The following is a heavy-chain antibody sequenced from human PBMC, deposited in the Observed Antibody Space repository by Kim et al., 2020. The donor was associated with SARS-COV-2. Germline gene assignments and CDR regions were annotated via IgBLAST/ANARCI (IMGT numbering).Heavy chain of an antibody. J-gene: IGHJ3*02. D-gene: IGHD4-17*01. V-gene: IGHV3-53*01. CDR1: GFTVSSNY. CDR2: IYSGGST. Sequence: GGSLRLSCAASGFTVSSNYMSWVRQAPGKGLEWVSVIYSGGSTYYADSVKGRFTISRDNSKNTLYLQMNSLRAEDTAVYYCASGQPYGDYVLGAFDIWGQGTMVTVSS. CDR3: ASGQPYGDYVLGAFDI.